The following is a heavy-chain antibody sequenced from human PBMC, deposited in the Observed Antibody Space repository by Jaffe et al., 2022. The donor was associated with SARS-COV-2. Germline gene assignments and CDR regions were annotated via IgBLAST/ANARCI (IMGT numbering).Heavy chain of an antibody. CDR2: IYSSVNTNYNPTT. CDR3: ANNWNGAFDY. J-gene: IGHJ4*02. V-gene: IGHV4-61*02. D-gene: IGHD1-20*01. CDR1: GGSISSGTYY. Sequence: QVQLQESGPGLVKPSQTLSLTCTVSGGSISSGTYYWTWIRQPAGRGLEWIGRIYSSVNTNYNPTTNYNPSLKSRLTISVDTSKKQFSLKLSSVTAADTAVYYCANNWNGAFDYWGQGTLITVSS.